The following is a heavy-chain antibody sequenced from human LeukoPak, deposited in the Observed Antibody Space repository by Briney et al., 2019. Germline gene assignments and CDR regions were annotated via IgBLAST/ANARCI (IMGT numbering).Heavy chain of an antibody. D-gene: IGHD5-12*01. J-gene: IGHJ4*02. CDR2: ISSSSSYT. CDR3: ATGYRSAYSWDS. V-gene: IGHV3-11*06. CDR1: GFTFSDYY. Sequence: GGSLRLSCAASGFTFSDYYMSWIRQAPGKGLEWVSYISSSSSYTNYADSVKGRFTISRDNAKNTLYLQLNSLRVEDAAVYYCATGYRSAYSWDSWGQGTLVTVSS.